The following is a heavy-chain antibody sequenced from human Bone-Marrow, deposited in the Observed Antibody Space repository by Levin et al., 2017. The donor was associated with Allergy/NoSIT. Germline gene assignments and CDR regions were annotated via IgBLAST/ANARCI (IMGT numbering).Heavy chain of an antibody. CDR3: ARAQTLYYYYGMDV. J-gene: IGHJ6*02. Sequence: GGSLRLSCAASGFTFSSYSMNWVRQAPGKGLEWVSSISSSSSYIYYADSVKGRFTISRDNAKNSLYLQMNSLRAEDTAVYYCARAQTLYYYYGMDVWGQGTTVTVSS. V-gene: IGHV3-21*01. CDR2: ISSSSSYI. CDR1: GFTFSSYS.